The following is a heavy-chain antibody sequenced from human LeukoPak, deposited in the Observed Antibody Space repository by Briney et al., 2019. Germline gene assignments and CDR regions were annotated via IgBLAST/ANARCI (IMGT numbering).Heavy chain of an antibody. V-gene: IGHV6-1*01. CDR1: GDSVSSISVA. Sequence: SQTLTLTCAISGDSVSSISVAWNWIRQSPSRGLEWLGRTYYRSKWYYEYAVSVKGRININPDPSKNQFSLQLNSVTPEDTAVYYCALARSEYHYGMDVWGQGTTVTVSS. CDR2: TYYRSKWYY. CDR3: ALARSEYHYGMDV. J-gene: IGHJ6*02.